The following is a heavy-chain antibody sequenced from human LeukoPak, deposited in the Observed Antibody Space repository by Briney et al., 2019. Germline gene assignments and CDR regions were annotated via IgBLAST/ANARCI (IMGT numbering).Heavy chain of an antibody. CDR3: ARLTGTFDY. CDR1: GYSISSGYY. Sequence: SETLSLTCAVSGYSISSGYYWGWIRQPPGKGLEWIGSIYHSGSTYYNPSLKSRVTISVDTSKYHFSLKLSSVTAADTAVYYCARLTGTFDYWGQGTLVTVSS. J-gene: IGHJ4*02. V-gene: IGHV4-38-2*01. CDR2: IYHSGST. D-gene: IGHD1-1*01.